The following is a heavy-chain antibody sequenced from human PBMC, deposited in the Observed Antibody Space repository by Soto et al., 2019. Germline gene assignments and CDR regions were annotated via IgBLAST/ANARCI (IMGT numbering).Heavy chain of an antibody. V-gene: IGHV4-30-2*01. J-gene: IGHJ3*02. CDR2: IYHSGST. CDR1: GGSISSGGYS. Sequence: SETLSLTCAVSGGSISSGGYSWSWIRQPPGKGLEWIGYIYHSGSTYYNPSLKSRVTISVDRSKNQFSLKLSSVTAADTAVYYCAREIQGDLDAFDIWGQGTMVTVSS. D-gene: IGHD3-16*01. CDR3: AREIQGDLDAFDI.